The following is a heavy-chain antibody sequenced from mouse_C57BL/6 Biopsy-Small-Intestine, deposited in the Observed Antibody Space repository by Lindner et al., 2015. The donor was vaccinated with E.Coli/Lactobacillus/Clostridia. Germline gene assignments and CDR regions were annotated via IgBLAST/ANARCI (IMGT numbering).Heavy chain of an antibody. J-gene: IGHJ3*01. CDR1: GYTFTGYW. D-gene: IGHD1-1*01. CDR3: ARHYYGSSYFAY. V-gene: IGHV1-9*01. CDR2: ILPGSGST. Sequence: VQLQESGAELMKPGASVKLSCKATGYTFTGYWIEWVKQRPGHGLEWIGEILPGSGSTNYNEKFKGKATFTADTSSNTAYMQLSSLTTEDSAIYYCARHYYGSSYFAYWDQGTLVTVSA.